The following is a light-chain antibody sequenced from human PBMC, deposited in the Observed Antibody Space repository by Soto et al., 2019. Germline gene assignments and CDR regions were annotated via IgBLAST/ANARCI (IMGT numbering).Light chain of an antibody. CDR1: QSVSSY. Sequence: EIVLTQSPATLSLSPGERATLSCRASQSVSSYLAWYQQKPGQAPRLLIYGASNRATGIPARFSGSGSGTDFTLTISSLEPEDFAVYYCQQRSNWPPQNTFGQGTKLEIK. J-gene: IGKJ2*01. V-gene: IGKV3-11*01. CDR2: GAS. CDR3: QQRSNWPPQNT.